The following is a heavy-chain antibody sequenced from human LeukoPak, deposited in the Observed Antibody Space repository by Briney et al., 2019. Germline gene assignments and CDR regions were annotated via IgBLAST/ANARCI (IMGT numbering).Heavy chain of an antibody. CDR2: MNPNSGNT. J-gene: IGHJ4*02. Sequence: ASVKVSCKASGYTFTSYDINWVRQATGQGLEWMGWMNPNSGNTGYAQKFQGRVTMTRDTSTSTAYMELSSLRSEDTAIYYCARAQQTSGNDYWGQGTLVTVSS. V-gene: IGHV1-8*02. CDR3: ARAQQTSGNDY. CDR1: GYTFTSYD. D-gene: IGHD1-26*01.